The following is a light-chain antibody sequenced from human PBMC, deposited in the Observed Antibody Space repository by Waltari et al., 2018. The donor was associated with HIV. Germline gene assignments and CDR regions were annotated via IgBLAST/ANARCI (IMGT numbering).Light chain of an antibody. V-gene: IGKV3-20*01. CDR3: QQYGSSRGLT. Sequence: EIVLRQSPATLSLSPGERATLSCRASQSVSSNYLAWYQQKPGQAPRLLIYGASSRATGIPDRFSGSGSGTDFTLTISRLEPEDFAVYYCQQYGSSRGLTFGGGTKVEIK. CDR2: GAS. CDR1: QSVSSNY. J-gene: IGKJ4*01.